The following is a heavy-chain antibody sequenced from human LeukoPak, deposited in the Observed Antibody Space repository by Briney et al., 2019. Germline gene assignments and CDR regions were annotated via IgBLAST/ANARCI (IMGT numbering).Heavy chain of an antibody. D-gene: IGHD6-13*01. V-gene: IGHV1-58*02. CDR3: ATQQLVRFVLRFQH. CDR2: IVVGSGNT. CDR1: GFTFSSSA. J-gene: IGHJ1*01. Sequence: GASVKVSCKASGFTFSSSAMQWVRQARGQRLEWIGWIVVGSGNTNYAQKFQERVTITRDMSTSTAYMELSSLRSEDTAVYYCATQQLVRFVLRFQHWGQGTLVTVSS.